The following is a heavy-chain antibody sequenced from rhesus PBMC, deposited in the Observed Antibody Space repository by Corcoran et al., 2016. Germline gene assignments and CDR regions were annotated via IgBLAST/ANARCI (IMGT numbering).Heavy chain of an antibody. Sequence: QVQLQESGPGVVKPSETLSLTCAVSGGSISDSYRWCWIRQPPGKGLEWIRYTYGNSTSTNYNPSLKIRVTISKDASKNQFSLKLSSVTAADTAVYYCARDRRWYYNIWTGENYFDYWGQGVLVTVSS. CDR2: TYGNSTST. CDR1: GGSISDSYR. CDR3: ARDRRWYYNIWTGENYFDY. J-gene: IGHJ4*01. D-gene: IGHD3-3*01. V-gene: IGHV4S10*01.